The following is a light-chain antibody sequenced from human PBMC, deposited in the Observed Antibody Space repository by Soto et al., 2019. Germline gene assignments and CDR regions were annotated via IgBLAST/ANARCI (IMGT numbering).Light chain of an antibody. CDR1: ASMSDC. J-gene: IGKJ4*01. CDR3: QQRSNWPPLT. V-gene: IGKV3-11*01. CDR2: DAS. Sequence: PGDRVTITCRASASMSDCLAWYQQKPGKAPKLLIYDASNRATGIPARFSGSGSGTDFTLTISSLEPEDFAVYYCQQRSNWPPLTFGGGTKVDIK.